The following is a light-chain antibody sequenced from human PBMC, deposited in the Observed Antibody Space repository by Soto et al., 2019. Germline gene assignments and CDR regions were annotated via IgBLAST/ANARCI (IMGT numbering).Light chain of an antibody. CDR3: QQYNSYPWA. V-gene: IGKV1-5*03. Sequence: DIQITQSPSTLSASGGVRVTITHRASQSIRSWLAWYQKKPGKDPKLLIYKSSSLQTGVPSRFSGSGSGTEFTLTISSLRPDDFATYYCQQYNSYPWAFGQGTKV. CDR2: KSS. CDR1: QSIRSW. J-gene: IGKJ1*01.